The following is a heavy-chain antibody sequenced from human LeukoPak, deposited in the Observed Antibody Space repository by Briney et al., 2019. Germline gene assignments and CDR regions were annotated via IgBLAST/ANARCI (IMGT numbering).Heavy chain of an antibody. J-gene: IGHJ4*02. CDR1: GFTFSSYG. CDR3: VKGSSTSYTAVIDY. Sequence: GGSLRLSCAASGFTFSSYGMHWVRQAPGKGLEYVSAISSNGGSTYYADSVKGRFTISRDNSKNTLYLQMSSLRAEDTAVYYCVKGSSTSYTAVIDYWGQGTLVTVSS. V-gene: IGHV3-64D*06. D-gene: IGHD2-2*01. CDR2: ISSNGGST.